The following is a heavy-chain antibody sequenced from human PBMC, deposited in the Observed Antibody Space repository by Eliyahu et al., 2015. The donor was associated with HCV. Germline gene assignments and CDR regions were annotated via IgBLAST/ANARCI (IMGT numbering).Heavy chain of an antibody. V-gene: IGHV4-34*01. CDR2: INHSGST. CDR3: ARLHQLLWFRERRGFDY. Sequence: GLEWIGEINHSGSTNYNPSLKSRVTISVDTSKNQFSLKLSSVTAADTAVYYCARLHQLLWFRERRGFDYWGQGNPGHRLL. J-gene: IGHJ4*02. D-gene: IGHD3-10*01.